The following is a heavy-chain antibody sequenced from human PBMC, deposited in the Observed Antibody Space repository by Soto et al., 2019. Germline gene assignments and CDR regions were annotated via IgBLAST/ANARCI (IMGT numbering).Heavy chain of an antibody. D-gene: IGHD5-12*01. CDR1: GFTFSSYS. J-gene: IGHJ6*02. Sequence: GGSLRLCCAASGFTFSSYSMNWVRQAPGKGLEWVSSISSSSSYIYYADSVKGRFTISRDNAKNSLYLQMNSLRAEDTAVYYCAREVATIRGNYYYGMDVWGQGTTVTVSS. V-gene: IGHV3-21*01. CDR2: ISSSSSYI. CDR3: AREVATIRGNYYYGMDV.